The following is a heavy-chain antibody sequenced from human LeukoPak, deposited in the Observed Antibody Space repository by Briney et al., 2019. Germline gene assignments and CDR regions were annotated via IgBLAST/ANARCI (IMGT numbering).Heavy chain of an antibody. J-gene: IGHJ5*02. D-gene: IGHD2-2*01. CDR1: GGSVSSGSYY. CDR2: IYYSGST. Sequence: SETLSLTCTVSGGSVSSGSYYWSRIRQPPGKGLECIGYIYYSGSTNYNPSLKSRVTISVDTSKNQFSLKLSSVTAADTAVYYCASATYCSSTSCYGAAWFDPWGQGTLVTVSS. CDR3: ASATYCSSTSCYGAAWFDP. V-gene: IGHV4-61*01.